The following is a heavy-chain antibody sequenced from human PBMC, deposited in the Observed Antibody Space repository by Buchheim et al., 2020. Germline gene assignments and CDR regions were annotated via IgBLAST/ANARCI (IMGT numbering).Heavy chain of an antibody. CDR3: ARRPYYDFWTGYYAFDH. V-gene: IGHV4-39*02. CDR1: GGSISSSSYY. J-gene: IGHJ4*02. Sequence: QLQLQESGPGLVKPSETLSLTCTVSGGSISSSSYYWGWIRQPPGKGLEWIGSIYYSGSTYYNPSLKSRVTISVDTSKNHFSLKLTSVTAADTAVYYCARRPYYDFWTGYYAFDHWGQGTL. CDR2: IYYSGST. D-gene: IGHD3-3*01.